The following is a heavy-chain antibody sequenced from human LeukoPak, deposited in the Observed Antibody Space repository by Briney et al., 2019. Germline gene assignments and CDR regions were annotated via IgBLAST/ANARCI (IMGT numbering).Heavy chain of an antibody. CDR3: ANLIGGIAARPSDY. Sequence: PSETLSLTCTVSDDSVKSRSYYWGWIRQPLGKGLEWIGSIYYSGSIYHNPSLKSRVTISIDTSKNQFFLNLRSVTAADTAVYYCANLIGGIAARPSDYWGQGTLVTVSS. V-gene: IGHV4-39*07. CDR2: IYYSGSI. J-gene: IGHJ4*02. CDR1: DDSVKSRSYY. D-gene: IGHD6-6*01.